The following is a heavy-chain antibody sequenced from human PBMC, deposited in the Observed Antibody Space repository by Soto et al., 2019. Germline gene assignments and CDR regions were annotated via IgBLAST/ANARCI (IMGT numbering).Heavy chain of an antibody. CDR2: ISSTGSTI. Sequence: GGSLRLSCAASGFTFSYYYMTWIRQAPGKGLEWVSYISSTGSTIYYTDSVKGRFTISRDNAKNSLYLQMNSLRAEDTAVYYCATEGSSGWYDYWGQGTLVTVSS. CDR3: ATEGSSGWYDY. J-gene: IGHJ4*02. V-gene: IGHV3-11*01. D-gene: IGHD6-19*01. CDR1: GFTFSYYY.